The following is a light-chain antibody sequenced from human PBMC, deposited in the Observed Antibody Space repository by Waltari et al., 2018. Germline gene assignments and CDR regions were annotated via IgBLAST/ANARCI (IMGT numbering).Light chain of an antibody. CDR3: GTWDSSLSGAV. J-gene: IGLJ7*01. V-gene: IGLV1-51*02. CDR1: RSNLGNNY. CDR2: EDN. Sequence: QSVLTQPPSVSAAPGQRVTISCPGGRSNLGNNYVSWYRQFPGTAPKLLIYEDNERPSGVPGRFSGSKSGTSATLDITGLQAGDEADYYCGTWDSSLSGAVFGGGTHLTVL.